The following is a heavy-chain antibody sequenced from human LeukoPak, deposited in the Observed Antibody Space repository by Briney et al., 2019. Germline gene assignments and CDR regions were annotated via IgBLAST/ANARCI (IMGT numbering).Heavy chain of an antibody. Sequence: SETLSLTCAVYGGFFSGYYWNWIRQPPGKGLEWIGEINHSGSTNYNPSLKSRVTISVDTSKNQFSLKLSSVTAADTAVYYCARWLQMGRYYYGMDVWGQGTTVTVSS. D-gene: IGHD5-24*01. CDR2: INHSGST. J-gene: IGHJ6*02. CDR3: ARWLQMGRYYYGMDV. CDR1: GGFFSGYY. V-gene: IGHV4-34*01.